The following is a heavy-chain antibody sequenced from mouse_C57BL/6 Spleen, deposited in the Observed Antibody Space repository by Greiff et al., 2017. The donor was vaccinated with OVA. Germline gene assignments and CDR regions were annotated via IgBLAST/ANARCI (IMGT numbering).Heavy chain of an antibody. J-gene: IGHJ1*03. CDR3: ARARRYFDV. Sequence: VQLQQSGPELVKPGASVKISCKASGYTFTDYYMNWVKQSPGKSLEWIGDINPNNGGTSYNEKFKGKATLTVDKSSSTAYMELRSLTSEDSAVYYCARARRYFDVWGTGTTVTVSS. CDR2: INPNNGGT. CDR1: GYTFTDYY. V-gene: IGHV1-26*01.